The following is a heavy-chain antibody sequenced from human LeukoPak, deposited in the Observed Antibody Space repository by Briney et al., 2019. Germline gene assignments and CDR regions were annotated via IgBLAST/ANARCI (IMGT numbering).Heavy chain of an antibody. CDR1: GYTFTSYG. Sequence: GASVKVSCKASGYTFTSYGISWVRQAPGQGLEWMGWISAYNGNTNYAQKLQGRVTMTTDTSTSTAYMELSSLRSEDTAVYYCARSPQGTLEWLSLDYYYYYGMDVWGQGTTVTVSS. V-gene: IGHV1-18*01. CDR2: ISAYNGNT. D-gene: IGHD3-3*01. CDR3: ARSPQGTLEWLSLDYYYYYGMDV. J-gene: IGHJ6*02.